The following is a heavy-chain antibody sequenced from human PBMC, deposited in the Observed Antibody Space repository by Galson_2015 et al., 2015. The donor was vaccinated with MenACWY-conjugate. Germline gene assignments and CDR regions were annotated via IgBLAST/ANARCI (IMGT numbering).Heavy chain of an antibody. Sequence: LRLSCAASGFTFRNYAMSWVRQAPGRGPEWVSTISGSGGSTYYADSVKGRFTISRDNSENTLYLQMNSLRAEDMAIYYCAFQGAAGTGAVDYWGQGTLVIVSS. D-gene: IGHD6-13*01. CDR3: AFQGAAGTGAVDY. CDR1: GFTFRNYA. J-gene: IGHJ4*02. CDR2: ISGSGGST. V-gene: IGHV3-23*01.